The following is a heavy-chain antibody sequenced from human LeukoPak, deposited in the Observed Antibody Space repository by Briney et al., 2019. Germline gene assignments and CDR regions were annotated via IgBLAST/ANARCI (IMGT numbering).Heavy chain of an antibody. CDR1: GYTFTSYG. CDR2: ISVFNGNT. D-gene: IGHD5-24*01. Sequence: GASVKVSCKASGYTFTSYGITWVRQAPGQGLEWMGWISVFNGNTNEVQKFQDRVILTADTSTGTAYMELRSLRSDDTAVYYCARDIEQEMAKEDFDYYYMDVWGKGTTVTVSS. J-gene: IGHJ6*03. V-gene: IGHV1-18*01. CDR3: ARDIEQEMAKEDFDYYYMDV.